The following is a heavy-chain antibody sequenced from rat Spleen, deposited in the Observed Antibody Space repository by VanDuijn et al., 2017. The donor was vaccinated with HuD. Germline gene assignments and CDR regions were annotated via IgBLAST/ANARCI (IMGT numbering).Heavy chain of an antibody. D-gene: IGHD1-6*01. J-gene: IGHJ1*01. CDR2: ITNTGGST. V-gene: IGHV5-7*01. CDR1: GFTFSDYN. Sequence: EVQLVESGGGLVQPGRSLKLSCAASGFTFSDYNMAWVRQAPKKGLEWVATITNTGGSTYYPDSVKGRFTISRDNAKSTLYLQMDSLRSEDTATYYCTRLYTTDYYWYFDFWGPGTMVTVSS. CDR3: TRLYTTDYYWYFDF.